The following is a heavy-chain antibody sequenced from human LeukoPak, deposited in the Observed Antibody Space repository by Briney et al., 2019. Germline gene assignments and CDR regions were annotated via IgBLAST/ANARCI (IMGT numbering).Heavy chain of an antibody. J-gene: IGHJ4*02. CDR1: GFPFSSYA. D-gene: IGHD2-15*01. CDR3: AKQKGYCSGLSCYYSDC. Sequence: GGSLRLSCVASGFPFSSYAMSWVRKAPGKGLGWVSTLSGSGASTSYADSVKGRFTISRDNSKNTLYLQMNSLRAEDTARYYCAKQKGYCSGLSCYYSDCWGQGTLVTVSS. V-gene: IGHV3-23*01. CDR2: LSGSGAST.